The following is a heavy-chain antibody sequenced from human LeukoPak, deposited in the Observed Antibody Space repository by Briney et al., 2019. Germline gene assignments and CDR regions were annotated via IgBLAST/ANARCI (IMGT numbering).Heavy chain of an antibody. CDR1: RFTFSNYA. V-gene: IGHV3-23*01. CDR3: AKDTTMAEAYYFDY. J-gene: IGHJ4*02. CDR2: ISGSGGST. D-gene: IGHD5-18*01. Sequence: GGSLRLSCAASRFTFSNYAMSWVRQAPEKGLEWVSAISGSGGSTYYADSVKGRFTISRDNSKNTLYLQMNSLRAEDTAVYYCAKDTTMAEAYYFDYWGQGTLVTVSS.